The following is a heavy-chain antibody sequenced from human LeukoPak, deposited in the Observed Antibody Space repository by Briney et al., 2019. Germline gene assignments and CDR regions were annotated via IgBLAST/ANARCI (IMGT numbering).Heavy chain of an antibody. J-gene: IGHJ5*02. CDR3: ARDHGWFDP. CDR1: GYTFTTYD. V-gene: IGHV1-8*01. CDR2: MNPHSGNT. Sequence: ASVKVSCKASGYTFTTYDVSWVRQAPGQGLEWVGWMNPHSGNTGYAHKFQGRVTMTRDTSINTAYMELSSLRSEDTAVYYCARDHGWFDPWGQGTLVTVSS.